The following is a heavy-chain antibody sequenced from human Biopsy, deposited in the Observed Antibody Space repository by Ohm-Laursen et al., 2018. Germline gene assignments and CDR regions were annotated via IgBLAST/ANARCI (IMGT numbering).Heavy chain of an antibody. CDR3: ARDALGGGSYRFFY. Sequence: SSVKVSCKASGGTLTNYAISWVRQASGQGLEWMGGIIPIFGTANYAQKFQGRVTITADESTSTAYMELSSLRSDDTAVYYCARDALGGGSYRFFYWGQGSLVTVSS. J-gene: IGHJ4*02. V-gene: IGHV1-69*01. CDR2: IIPIFGTA. D-gene: IGHD1-26*01. CDR1: GGTLTNYA.